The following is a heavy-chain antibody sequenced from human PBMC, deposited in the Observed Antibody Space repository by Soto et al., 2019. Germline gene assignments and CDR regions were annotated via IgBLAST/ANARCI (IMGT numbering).Heavy chain of an antibody. J-gene: IGHJ4*02. Sequence: SEALSLPCGVSVGSLSGSTYSWNWIRQPPGKGLEWIGYIFPSGTTYYNPSLKSRVTISIDVSKNQFSLSLRSLTAADTAVYYCARSREFDYWSQGTLVTVSS. CDR3: ARSREFDY. V-gene: IGHV4-30-2*01. CDR2: IFPSGTT. CDR1: VGSLSGSTYS.